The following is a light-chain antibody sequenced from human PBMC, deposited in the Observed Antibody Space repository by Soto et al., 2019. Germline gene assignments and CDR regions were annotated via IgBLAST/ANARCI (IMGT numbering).Light chain of an antibody. V-gene: IGLV1-47*01. Sequence: QSVLTQPPSASGTPGQRVTIPCSGSSSNIGSNYVYWYQQLPGTAPKLLIYRNNRRPSGVPDRFSGSKSGTSASLAISGLRSEDEADYYCAAWDDSLSGLFGGGTKVTVL. J-gene: IGLJ2*01. CDR3: AAWDDSLSGL. CDR2: RNN. CDR1: SSNIGSNY.